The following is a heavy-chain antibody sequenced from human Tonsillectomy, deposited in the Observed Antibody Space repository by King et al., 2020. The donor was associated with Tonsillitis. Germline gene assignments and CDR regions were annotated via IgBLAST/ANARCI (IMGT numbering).Heavy chain of an antibody. D-gene: IGHD1-1*01. CDR1: GFTFDDFA. CDR3: AKDRGRGQMHPRYYYNGLDV. Sequence: VQLVESGGGLVQPGGSLRLSCAASGFTFDDFAIHWVRQPPGKGLEWVSGMKWNGDNVGFADSVKGRFTISRDTAKNSLFLEMSSLRPEDTALYYCAKDRGRGQMHPRYYYNGLDVWGQGTTV. CDR2: MKWNGDNV. J-gene: IGHJ6*02. V-gene: IGHV3-9*01.